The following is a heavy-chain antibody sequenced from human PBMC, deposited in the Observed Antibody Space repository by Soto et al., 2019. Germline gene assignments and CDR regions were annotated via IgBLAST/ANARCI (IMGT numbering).Heavy chain of an antibody. D-gene: IGHD3-16*02. J-gene: IGHJ4*02. CDR2: IRSNGGST. V-gene: IGHV3-64D*06. CDR3: VMAPRGKSLPRFHFDY. CDR1: GFTFKMYT. Sequence: GGSLRLSCSGSGFTFKMYTIHWVRQAPGKGLEYVSAIRSNGGSTYYADSVKGRFTISRDNSKNTVYLQMSRLTADDTAAYYCVMAPRGKSLPRFHFDYWGQGTLVTVS.